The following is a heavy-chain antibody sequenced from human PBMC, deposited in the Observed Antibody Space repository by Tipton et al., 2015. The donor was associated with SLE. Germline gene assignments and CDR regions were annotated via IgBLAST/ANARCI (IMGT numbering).Heavy chain of an antibody. CDR2: IYYSGST. V-gene: IGHV4-39*07. D-gene: IGHD2-15*01. CDR3: ARDPRLQYYFDY. CDR1: GGSISSHY. J-gene: IGHJ4*02. Sequence: TLSLTCTVSGGSISSHYWSWIRQPPGKGLEWIGSIYYSGSTYYNPSLKSRVTISVDTSKNQFSLKLSSVTAADTAVYYCARDPRLQYYFDYWGQGTLVTVSS.